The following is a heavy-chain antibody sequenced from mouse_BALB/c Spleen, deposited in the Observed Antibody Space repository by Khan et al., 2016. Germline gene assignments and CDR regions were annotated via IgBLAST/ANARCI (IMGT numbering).Heavy chain of an antibody. Sequence: EVELVESGGGLVKPGGSLKLSCAASGFTFSSYTMSWVRQTPEKRLEWVATISSGGSYTYYPDSVKGRFTISRDNAKNTLYLQMSRLKSEDRAMYYCAREGYYDPYSMDYWGQGTSVTVSS. V-gene: IGHV5-6-4*01. J-gene: IGHJ4*01. CDR1: GFTFSSYT. CDR3: AREGYYDPYSMDY. D-gene: IGHD2-4*01. CDR2: ISSGGSYT.